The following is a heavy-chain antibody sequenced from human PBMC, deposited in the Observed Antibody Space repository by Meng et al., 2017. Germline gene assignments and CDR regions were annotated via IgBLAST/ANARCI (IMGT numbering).Heavy chain of an antibody. J-gene: IGHJ4*02. V-gene: IGHV3-30-3*01. CDR3: AKGTSDSSAFYRYDI. CDR2: ISYDGSNK. CDR1: GFTFSNYA. D-gene: IGHD3-22*01. Sequence: QVQLVESGGGVVQPGRSLGLSCVASGFTFSNYAMHWVRQAPGKGLQWVAVISYDGSNKYYADSVKGRFTISRDNSENTLYLQMNSLRAEDTAVYYCAKGTSDSSAFYRYDIWGQGSLVTVSS.